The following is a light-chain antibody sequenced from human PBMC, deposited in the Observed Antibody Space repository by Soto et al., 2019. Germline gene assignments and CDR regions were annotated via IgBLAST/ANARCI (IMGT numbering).Light chain of an antibody. V-gene: IGKV1-5*01. CDR1: QSISNF. CDR3: QQYNYFST. Sequence: DIQMTQSPSSLSASLGDRVTITCRASQSISNFLNWVQHKPGKAPKLLMYDASNLTSGVPSRFSGSGSGTEFTLTISSLQPDDVATYYCQQYNYFSTFGQGTKVEIK. J-gene: IGKJ1*01. CDR2: DAS.